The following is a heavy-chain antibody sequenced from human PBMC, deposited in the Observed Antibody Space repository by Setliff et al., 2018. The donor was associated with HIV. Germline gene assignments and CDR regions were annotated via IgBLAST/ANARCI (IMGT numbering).Heavy chain of an antibody. CDR2: IIPIFGPT. CDR3: VGLGYSFSYRWWFDP. D-gene: IGHD5-18*01. J-gene: IGHJ5*02. CDR1: GGTFSSYA. V-gene: IGHV1-69*13. Sequence: SVKVSCKGSGGTFSSYAISWVRQAPGQGLEWMGGIIPIFGPTNYAQKFQGRLTITADESTSTAYMELSSLRSEDTAVYYCVGLGYSFSYRWWFDPWGQGTLVTSPQ.